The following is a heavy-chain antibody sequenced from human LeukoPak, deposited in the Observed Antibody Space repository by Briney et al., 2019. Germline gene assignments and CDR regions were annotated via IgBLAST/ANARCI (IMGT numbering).Heavy chain of an antibody. CDR3: AADRNNRSWYYY. J-gene: IGHJ4*02. V-gene: IGHV4-59*08. CDR1: GGSISSYY. CDR2: SDKSGST. D-gene: IGHD2/OR15-2a*01. Sequence: SETLSLTCTVSGGSISSYYWSWIRQPPGKGPELIGYSDKSGSTNYNPSLKSRVTISVDTSTNQFSLRLSSVTAADTAVYYCAADRNNRSWYYYWGQGILVTVSS.